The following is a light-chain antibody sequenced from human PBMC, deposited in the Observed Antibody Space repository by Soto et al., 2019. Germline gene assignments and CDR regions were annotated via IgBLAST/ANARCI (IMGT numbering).Light chain of an antibody. V-gene: IGLV1-40*01. Sequence: QSVLTQPPSVSGAPGQRVTISCTESSSNIGAGYDVHWYQQLPGTAPKLLIYGNNNRPSGVPDRFSGSKSGTSASLAITGLQAEDEANYYCQSYDSSLSGVVFGGGTKLTVL. CDR2: GNN. J-gene: IGLJ2*01. CDR3: QSYDSSLSGVV. CDR1: SSNIGAGYD.